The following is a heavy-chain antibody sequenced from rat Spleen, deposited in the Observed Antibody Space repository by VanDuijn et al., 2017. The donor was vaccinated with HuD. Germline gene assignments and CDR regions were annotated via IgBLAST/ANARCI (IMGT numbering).Heavy chain of an antibody. CDR2: ITNTGRRT. V-gene: IGHV5-31*01. CDR1: GFTFNNYW. D-gene: IGHD1-2*01. J-gene: IGHJ2*01. CDR3: ASSYSSYVFDY. Sequence: EVQLVESGGGLVQPGRSLKLSCVASGFTFNNYWMTWIRQAPGKGLEWVASITNTGRRTYYPDSVRGRFTISRDNANNIQYLQMDSLRSEDTATYYCASSYSSYVFDYWGQGVMVTVSS.